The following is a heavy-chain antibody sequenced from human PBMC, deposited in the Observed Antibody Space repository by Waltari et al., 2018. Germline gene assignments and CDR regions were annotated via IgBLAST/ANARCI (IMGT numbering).Heavy chain of an antibody. Sequence: QVQLVESGGGLVQPGRSLRLSGTASDFIFRNFGLQWVRQAPGKGLEWVATIWYDGSNKYHADSVKGRFTISRDNSKNTLYLQMNSLRVEDTAMYYCAKGYHTADYWGQGILVTVSS. D-gene: IGHD3-3*01. CDR3: AKGYHTADY. CDR2: IWYDGSNK. V-gene: IGHV3-33*08. J-gene: IGHJ4*02. CDR1: DFIFRNFG.